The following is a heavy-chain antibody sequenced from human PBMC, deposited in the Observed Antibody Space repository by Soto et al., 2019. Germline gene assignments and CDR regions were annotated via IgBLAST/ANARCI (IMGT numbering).Heavy chain of an antibody. Sequence: QITLKESGPTQVKPTQTLTLTCTVSGFSLSSSGVGVGWIRQPPGKALEWLALIYWDDDKRYSPSLKTRLTVSRDTSKNQVVLTMTDTDPADTATYCCARSDSATGTTFCYWGQGTLVTVPS. J-gene: IGHJ4*02. D-gene: IGHD1-1*01. CDR2: IYWDDDK. V-gene: IGHV2-5*02. CDR1: GFSLSSSGVG. CDR3: ARSDSATGTTFCY.